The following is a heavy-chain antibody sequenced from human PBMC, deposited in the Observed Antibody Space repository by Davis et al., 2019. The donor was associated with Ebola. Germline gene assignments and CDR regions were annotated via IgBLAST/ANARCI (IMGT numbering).Heavy chain of an antibody. V-gene: IGHV1-69*13. CDR2: IIPIFGTA. J-gene: IGHJ4*02. Sequence: SVKVSCKASGYTFTSYGISWVRQAPGQGLEWMGGIIPIFGTANYAQKFQGRVTITADESTSTAYMELSSLRSEDTAVYYCARDRSSRDKGSPSSWYVWYYFDYWGQGTLVTVSS. CDR1: GYTFTSYG. CDR3: ARDRSSRDKGSPSSWYVWYYFDY. D-gene: IGHD6-13*01.